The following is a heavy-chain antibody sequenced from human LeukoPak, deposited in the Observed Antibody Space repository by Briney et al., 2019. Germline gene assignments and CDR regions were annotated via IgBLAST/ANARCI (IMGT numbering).Heavy chain of an antibody. D-gene: IGHD3-3*01. CDR1: GGTFSSYA. Sequence: GASAKVSCKXSGGTFSSYAISWVRQAPGQGLEWMGGIIPIFGTANYAQKFQGRVTITADESTSTAYMELSSLRSEDTAVYYCARASGYPYYYYYMDVWGKGTTVTVSS. CDR2: IIPIFGTA. CDR3: ARASGYPYYYYYMDV. V-gene: IGHV1-69*01. J-gene: IGHJ6*03.